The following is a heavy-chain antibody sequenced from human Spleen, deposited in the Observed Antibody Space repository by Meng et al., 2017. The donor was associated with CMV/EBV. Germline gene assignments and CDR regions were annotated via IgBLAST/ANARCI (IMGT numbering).Heavy chain of an antibody. V-gene: IGHV3-72*01. CDR1: GVTFNYYY. J-gene: IGHJ4*02. CDR2: IRDKANSYMT. D-gene: IGHD6-13*01. Sequence: GSLRLSCAASGVTFNYYYIHWVRQAPGKGLEWVGRIRDKANSYMTEYAASVKGKFTISRDDSKNSVYLQMNSLQSEDTAVYFCAIDGGGYCSSWGQGTLVTVSS. CDR3: AIDGGGYCSS.